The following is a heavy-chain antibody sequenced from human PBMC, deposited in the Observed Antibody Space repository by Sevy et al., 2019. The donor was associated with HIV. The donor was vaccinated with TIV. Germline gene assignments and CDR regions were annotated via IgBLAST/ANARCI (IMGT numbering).Heavy chain of an antibody. CDR3: ARFTPDTDYFHYGKDV. Sequence: ASVKVSCKASGYTFTSYGISWVRQAPGQGLEWMGWISAYNGNTNYAQKLQGRVTMTTDTSTSTAYMELRSLRSDDTAVYYLARFTPDTDYFHYGKDVWGQRTTGTVSS. V-gene: IGHV1-18*01. J-gene: IGHJ6*01. CDR2: ISAYNGNT. CDR1: GYTFTSYG. D-gene: IGHD5-18*01.